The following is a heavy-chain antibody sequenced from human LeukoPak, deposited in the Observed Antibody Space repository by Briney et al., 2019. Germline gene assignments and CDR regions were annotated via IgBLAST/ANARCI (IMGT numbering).Heavy chain of an antibody. CDR2: IDTREKSSAT. D-gene: IGHD1-26*01. CDR3: TRDGGSYSHLDY. J-gene: IGHJ4*02. CDR1: GFIFSDCA. V-gene: IGHV3-73*01. Sequence: PGGPLRLSCAGSGFIFSDCAIHWVRQAPGKGLEWVGRIDTREKSSATAYAASVRGRFSISRDDSKSTAFLRMTSLKTEDTAVYFCTRDGGSYSHLDYWGQGTLVTVSS.